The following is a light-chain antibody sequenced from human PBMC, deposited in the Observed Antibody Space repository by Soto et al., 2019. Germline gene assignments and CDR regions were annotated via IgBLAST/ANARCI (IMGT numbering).Light chain of an antibody. J-gene: IGLJ2*01. CDR3: CSYAGSTTYIL. CDR1: SSDVGSYNL. CDR2: EGR. Sequence: QSALTQPASVSGSPGQSITISCTGTSSDVGSYNLVSWYQQHPGKAPKLMIYEGRKRPSGVSNRFSGSKSGNTASLTISGLQAEDEADYYCCSYAGSTTYILFGGGTQLTVL. V-gene: IGLV2-23*01.